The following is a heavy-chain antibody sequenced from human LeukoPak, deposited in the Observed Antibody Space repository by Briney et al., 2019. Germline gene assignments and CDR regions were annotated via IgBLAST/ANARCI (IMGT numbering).Heavy chain of an antibody. CDR1: GGSVSSSSYF. D-gene: IGHD3-3*01. V-gene: IGHV4-61*02. J-gene: IGHJ4*02. Sequence: SETLSLTCTVSGGSVSSSSYFWGWIRQPAGKGLEWIGRIYTSESTNYNPSLKSRVTMSVDTSKNQFSLKLSSVTAADTAVYYCARGVPDEYYDFSSGRYYFDYWGQGTLVTVSS. CDR2: IYTSEST. CDR3: ARGVPDEYYDFSSGRYYFDY.